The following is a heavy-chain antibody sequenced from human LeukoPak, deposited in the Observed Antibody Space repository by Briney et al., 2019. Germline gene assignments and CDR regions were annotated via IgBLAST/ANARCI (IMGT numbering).Heavy chain of an antibody. CDR2: IRYDGSNK. Sequence: GGSLRLSCAASGFTFSSYGMHWVRQAPGKGLEWVAFIRYDGSNKYYVESVKGRFSISRDNSKNTLYLEMNSLRAEDTAIYYCAKGKGKLVAFQSDFDYWGQGTLVTVSS. V-gene: IGHV3-30*02. J-gene: IGHJ4*02. D-gene: IGHD2-15*01. CDR3: AKGKGKLVAFQSDFDY. CDR1: GFTFSSYG.